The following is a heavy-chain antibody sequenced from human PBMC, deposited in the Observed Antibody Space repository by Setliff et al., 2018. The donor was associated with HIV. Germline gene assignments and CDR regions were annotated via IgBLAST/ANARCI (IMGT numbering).Heavy chain of an antibody. Sequence: GASVKVSCKASGYSFINYGISWVRQAPGQGLEWMGWISAYNGNTDYAPRLLGRVTMTTDTSTSTAYMELRSLSSDDTAVYYCARARLQGIVTAVGPRDNCLDPWGQGTRVTSP. V-gene: IGHV1-18*01. CDR3: ARARLQGIVTAVGPRDNCLDP. CDR1: GYSFINYG. CDR2: ISAYNGNT. D-gene: IGHD1-26*01. J-gene: IGHJ5*02.